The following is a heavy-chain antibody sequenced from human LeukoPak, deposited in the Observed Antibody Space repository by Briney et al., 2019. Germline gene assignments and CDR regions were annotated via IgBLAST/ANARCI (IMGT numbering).Heavy chain of an antibody. V-gene: IGHV4-59*12. CDR1: GGSITSYY. CDR2: IYYSGVT. Sequence: SETLSLTCIVSGGSITSYYWSWIRQPPGKGLEWIGYIYYSGVTNYNRTLKSRVSMSVDTSKNQISLKVNSVTAADTAVYYCARDGSWGAFEIWGQGTMATVSS. CDR3: ARDGSWGAFEI. J-gene: IGHJ3*02. D-gene: IGHD6-13*01.